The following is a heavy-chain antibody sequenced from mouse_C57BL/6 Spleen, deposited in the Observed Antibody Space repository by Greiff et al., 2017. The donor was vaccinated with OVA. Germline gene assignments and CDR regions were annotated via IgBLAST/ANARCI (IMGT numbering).Heavy chain of an antibody. CDR1: GYTFTDYY. V-gene: IGHV1-75*01. CDR2: IFPGSGST. D-gene: IGHD2-5*01. CDR3: AHSNYDVYFDY. Sequence: VHLVESGPELVKPGASVKISCKASGYTFTDYYINWVKQRPGQGLEWIGWIFPGSGSTYYNEKFKGKATLTVDKSSSTAYMLLSSLTSEDSAVYFCAHSNYDVYFDYWGQGTTLTVSS. J-gene: IGHJ2*01.